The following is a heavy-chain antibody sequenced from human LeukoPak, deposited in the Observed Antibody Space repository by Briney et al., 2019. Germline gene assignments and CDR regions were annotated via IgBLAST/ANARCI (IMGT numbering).Heavy chain of an antibody. V-gene: IGHV3-30-3*01. Sequence: GGSLRLSCPASGFSFSSYAMHWVRQAPGKGLEWVAVISYDGSNKYYADSVKGRFTISRDNSKNTLYLQMNSLRSEDTAVYYCAKEKVFTSTSWTTIEYWGQGTLVTVSS. CDR1: GFSFSSYA. CDR3: AKEKVFTSTSWTTIEY. D-gene: IGHD6-13*01. J-gene: IGHJ4*02. CDR2: ISYDGSNK.